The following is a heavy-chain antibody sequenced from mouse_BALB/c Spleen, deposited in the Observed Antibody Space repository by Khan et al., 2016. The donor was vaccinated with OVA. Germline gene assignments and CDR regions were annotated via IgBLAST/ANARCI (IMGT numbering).Heavy chain of an antibody. D-gene: IGHD2-1*01. J-gene: IGHJ2*01. CDR3: ASHGNFVSFDY. V-gene: IGHV5-12-2*01. Sequence: QLVESGGGLVQPGGSLKLSCAASGFTFSSYIMSWVRQTLEKRLEWVAYLSNDGGSTYYLAPLNGRFSITRDKAKNPLFLQLTSLKSEDTAMYYCASHGNFVSFDYWGQGTTLTVSS. CDR1: GFTFSSYI. CDR2: LSNDGGST.